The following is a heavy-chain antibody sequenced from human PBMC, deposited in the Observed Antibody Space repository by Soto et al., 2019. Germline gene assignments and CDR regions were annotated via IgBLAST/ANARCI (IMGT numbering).Heavy chain of an antibody. CDR2: ISGGGGST. D-gene: IGHD2-8*02. J-gene: IGHJ6*02. V-gene: IGHV3-23*01. Sequence: EVQLLESGGGLVQPGGSLRLSCAASAFTFTKYAMTWVRQAPGKGLEWVSAISGGGGSTYYADAVKGRFTVSRDNSKNTLYLQMNSLRDEDTAVYYCARIDCTGNNCNPYYHYGMDVWGQGTTVTVSS. CDR3: ARIDCTGNNCNPYYHYGMDV. CDR1: AFTFTKYA.